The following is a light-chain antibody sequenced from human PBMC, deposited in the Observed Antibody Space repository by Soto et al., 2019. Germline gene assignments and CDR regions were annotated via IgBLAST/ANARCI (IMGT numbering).Light chain of an antibody. CDR2: GAS. Sequence: EIVMTQSPATLSVSPGERVTLSCRASQSVSSNLAWYQQKPGQAPRLLIYGASTRATDIPARFSGSGSGTEFTLTISSLQSEDFAVYYCQQYNNWPPLIFGQGTKLEIK. CDR1: QSVSSN. V-gene: IGKV3-15*01. J-gene: IGKJ2*01. CDR3: QQYNNWPPLI.